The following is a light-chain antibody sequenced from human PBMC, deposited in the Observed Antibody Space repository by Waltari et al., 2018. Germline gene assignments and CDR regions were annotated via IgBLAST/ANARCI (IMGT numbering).Light chain of an antibody. V-gene: IGLV4-69*01. CDR3: QTGGHGTWV. Sequence: QLVLTQSPSASASLGASVTLTCTLSRGHSTNIIAWLQQQPEKGPRYLMNVNSDGSHNKGVGIPDRFSGSSSGAERYLTISSLQSEDEADYYCQTGGHGTWVFGGGTRLTVL. CDR1: RGHSTNI. J-gene: IGLJ3*02. CDR2: VNSDGSH.